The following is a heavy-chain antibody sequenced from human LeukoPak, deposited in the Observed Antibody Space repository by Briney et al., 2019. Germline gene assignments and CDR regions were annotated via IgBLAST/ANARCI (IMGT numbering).Heavy chain of an antibody. Sequence: PSETLSLTCTVSGGSMSSSSYYWGWIRQPPGKGLEWIGSIYYSGSTYYNPSLKSRVTISVDTSKNQFSLKLSSVTAADTAVYYCARRIAARPYDYWGQGTLVTVSS. CDR3: ARRIAARPYDY. CDR1: GGSMSSSSYY. D-gene: IGHD6-6*01. V-gene: IGHV4-39*01. CDR2: IYYSGST. J-gene: IGHJ4*02.